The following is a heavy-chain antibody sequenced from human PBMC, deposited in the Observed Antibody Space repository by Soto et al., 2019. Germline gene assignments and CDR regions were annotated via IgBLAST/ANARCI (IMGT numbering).Heavy chain of an antibody. Sequence: SETLSLTCAVYGGSFSGYYWSWIRQPPGKGLEWIGEMNHSGSTNYSPSLKSRVTISVDTSKNQFSLKLSSVTAADTAVYYCAKGGRIGDGYYYYYNGMDVWGQGTTVTVSS. D-gene: IGHD2-21*02. CDR3: AKGGRIGDGYYYYYNGMDV. J-gene: IGHJ6*02. V-gene: IGHV4-34*01. CDR1: GGSFSGYY. CDR2: MNHSGST.